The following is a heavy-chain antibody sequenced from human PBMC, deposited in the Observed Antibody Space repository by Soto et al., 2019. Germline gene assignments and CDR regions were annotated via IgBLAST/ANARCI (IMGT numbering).Heavy chain of an antibody. V-gene: IGHV5-51*01. Sequence: GESLKISCKGSGYSFTSYWIGWVRQMPGKGLEWMGIIYPGDSDTRYSPSFQGQVTISADKSISTAYLQWSSLKASDTAMYYCARLEYSYGNELGHFDYWGQGTLVTVSS. CDR3: ARLEYSYGNELGHFDY. CDR2: IYPGDSDT. CDR1: GYSFTSYW. J-gene: IGHJ4*02. D-gene: IGHD5-18*01.